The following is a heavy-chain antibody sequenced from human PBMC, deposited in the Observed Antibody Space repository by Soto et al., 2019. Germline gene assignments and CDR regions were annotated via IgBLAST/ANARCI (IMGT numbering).Heavy chain of an antibody. CDR2: VFSSGTT. CDR3: ARQTAGLHEQHYMDV. V-gene: IGHV4-59*08. Sequence: PSETLSLTCTVSGGSVSNYYWTWIRQPPGKGLEWIGYVFSSGTTNYSPSLKSRVTISVDTSKNQFSLRLSSVAAADTAMYFCARQTAGLHEQHYMDVWGKGTTVTVSS. D-gene: IGHD2-21*02. J-gene: IGHJ6*03. CDR1: GGSVSNYY.